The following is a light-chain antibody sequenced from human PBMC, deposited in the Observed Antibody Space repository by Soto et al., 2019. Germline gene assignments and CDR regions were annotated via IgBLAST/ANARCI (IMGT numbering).Light chain of an antibody. CDR1: SSNIWSTS. CDR3: AAWDDRLNGLG. Sequence: QSVLTQPPSASGTPGQRVTISCFGSSSNIWSTSVHWYQQFPGTAPKLLIYNNNQRPSGAPDRFSGSKPGTSAPLAISGVQSEDESGYYCAAWDDRLNGLGFGGGTPLTVL. CDR2: NNN. V-gene: IGLV1-44*01. J-gene: IGLJ3*02.